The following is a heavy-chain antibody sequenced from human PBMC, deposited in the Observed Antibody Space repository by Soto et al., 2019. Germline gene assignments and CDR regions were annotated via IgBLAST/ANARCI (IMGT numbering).Heavy chain of an antibody. V-gene: IGHV4-39*01. CDR1: GGSISITNYY. CDR3: ARLPRYDFWT. J-gene: IGHJ5*02. CDR2: IYYTGST. D-gene: IGHD3-3*01. Sequence: QLQLQESGPGLVKPSETLSLTCTVSGGSISITNYYWGWIRQSPGKGLELIGTIYYTGSTYYNPSIKSRLTISVDTSKNQFSLKLSSVTAADTAVYYCARLPRYDFWTWGQGTLVTVSS.